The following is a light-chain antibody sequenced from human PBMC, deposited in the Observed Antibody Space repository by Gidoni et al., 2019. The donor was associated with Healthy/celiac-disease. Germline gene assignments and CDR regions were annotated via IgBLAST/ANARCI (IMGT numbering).Light chain of an antibody. J-gene: IGKJ1*01. Sequence: DIQMAQSPSTRSASVGDRVTITCRASQSISSWLAWYQQKPGKAPKLLIYKASSLESGVPSRFSGSGSGIEFTLTISSLQPDDFATYYCQQYNSYPWTFXXXTKVEIK. CDR2: KAS. CDR3: QQYNSYPWT. V-gene: IGKV1-5*03. CDR1: QSISSW.